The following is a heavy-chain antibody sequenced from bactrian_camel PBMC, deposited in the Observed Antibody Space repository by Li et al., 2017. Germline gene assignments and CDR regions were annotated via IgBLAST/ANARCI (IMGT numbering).Heavy chain of an antibody. CDR1: GYTYSSAS. V-gene: IGHV3S42*01. CDR2: INPAGGT. Sequence: VQLVESGGGSVQAGGSLRLSCAVSGYTYSSASMAWSRQAPGKEREGVAAINPAGGTSYADPVKGRFTISKDNAKNTLYLQMNSLKPEDTGMYYCTGSRLYRGVILNAGLYNYWGQGTQVTVS. J-gene: IGHJ4*01. CDR3: TGSRLYRGVILNAGLYNY. D-gene: IGHD5*01.